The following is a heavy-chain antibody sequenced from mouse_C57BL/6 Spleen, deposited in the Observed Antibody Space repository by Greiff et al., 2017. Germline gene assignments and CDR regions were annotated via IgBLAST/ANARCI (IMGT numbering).Heavy chain of an antibody. CDR3: ARNSLCYGSPLDD. J-gene: IGHJ2*01. CDR2: IYPRDGST. D-gene: IGHD1-1*01. CDR1: GYTFTDHT. Sequence: VQLQESDAELVKPGASVKISCKVSGYTFTDHTIHWMKQRPEQGLEWIGYIYPRDGSTKYNEKFKGKATLTADKSSSTAYMQLNSLTSEDAAVYFCARNSLCYGSPLDDWGKGTTLTVSS. V-gene: IGHV1-78*01.